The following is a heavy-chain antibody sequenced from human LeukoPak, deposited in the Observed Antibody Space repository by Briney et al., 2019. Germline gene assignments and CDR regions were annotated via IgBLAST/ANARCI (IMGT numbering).Heavy chain of an antibody. J-gene: IGHJ4*02. CDR2: IYYSGST. CDR1: GGSISSGGYY. CDR3: AISSYSSSWGYY. V-gene: IGHV4-31*03. Sequence: SETLSLTCTVSGGSISSGGYYWSWIRQHPGKGLEWIGYIYYSGSTYYNPSLKSRVTISVDTSKNQFSLKLSSVTAADTAVYYCAISSYSSSWGYYWGQGTLVTVSS. D-gene: IGHD6-13*01.